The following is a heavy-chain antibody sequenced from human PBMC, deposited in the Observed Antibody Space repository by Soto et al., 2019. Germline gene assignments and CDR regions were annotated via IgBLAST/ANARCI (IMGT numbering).Heavy chain of an antibody. Sequence: SETLSLTCTVSGGSISSYYWSWIRQPPGKGLEWIGYIYYSGSTNYNPSLKSRVTISVDTSKNQFSLKLSSVTAADTAVYYCARQGEDFWSGRGGYYYYMDVWGKGTTVTVSS. D-gene: IGHD3-3*01. CDR1: GGSISSYY. J-gene: IGHJ6*03. CDR2: IYYSGST. CDR3: ARQGEDFWSGRGGYYYYMDV. V-gene: IGHV4-59*08.